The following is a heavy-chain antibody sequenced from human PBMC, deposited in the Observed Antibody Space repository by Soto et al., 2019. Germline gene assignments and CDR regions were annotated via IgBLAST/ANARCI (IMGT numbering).Heavy chain of an antibody. Sequence: EVRLLESGGGLVKPGGSLRLSCATSGLTFSNYAMSWVRQAPGGGLEWVSSMRGSSSTTYYADPVRGRFTISRDRSKNTLYLQRSSLRAEDTALYYCAKNQERELPRVIDFWGQGTLVTVSS. D-gene: IGHD3-16*02. CDR2: MRGSSSTT. V-gene: IGHV3-23*01. CDR3: AKNQERELPRVIDF. J-gene: IGHJ4*02. CDR1: GLTFSNYA.